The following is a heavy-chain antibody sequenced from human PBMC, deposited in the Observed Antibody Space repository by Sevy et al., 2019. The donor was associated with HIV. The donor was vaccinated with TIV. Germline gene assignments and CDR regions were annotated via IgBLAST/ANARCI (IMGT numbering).Heavy chain of an antibody. CDR2: INGKGRST. D-gene: IGHD2-2*01. CDR1: GFTFSGYA. CDR3: AKTINSGGGVVPAANYYYYGLDV. J-gene: IGHJ6*02. V-gene: IGHV3-23*01. Sequence: GGSLRLSCAASGFTFSGYAMNWVRQAPGKGLEWVSAINGKGRSTHYADSVEGRFTIYRDNSKNTLYLQRNSLRAEDTAVYYCAKTINSGGGVVPAANYYYYGLDVWGQGTTVTVSS.